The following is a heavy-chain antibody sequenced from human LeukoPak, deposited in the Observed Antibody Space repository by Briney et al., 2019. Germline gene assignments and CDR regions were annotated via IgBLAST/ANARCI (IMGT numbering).Heavy chain of an antibody. CDR1: GGTFSSYA. CDR2: IIPILGIA. CDR3: ARRGGDPYYFDY. V-gene: IGHV1-69*04. Sequence: GASVKVSCKASGGTFSSYAISWVRQAPGQRLEWMGRIIPILGIANYAQKFQGRVTITADKSNSTAYMELSSLRSEDTAVYYCARRGGDPYYFDYWGQGTLVTVSS. J-gene: IGHJ4*02. D-gene: IGHD2-21*02.